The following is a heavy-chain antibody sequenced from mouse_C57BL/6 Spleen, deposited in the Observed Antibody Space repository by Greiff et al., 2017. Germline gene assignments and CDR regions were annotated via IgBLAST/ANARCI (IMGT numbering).Heavy chain of an antibody. J-gene: IGHJ4*01. CDR2: IHPSASDT. CDR3: AITSYFSNPYAMDY. D-gene: IGHD2-5*01. V-gene: IGHV1-74*01. CDR1: GYTFTSYW. Sequence: VQLQQPGAELVKPGASVKVSCKASGYTFTSYWMHWVKQRPGQGLEWIGRIHPSASDTNYNQKFKGKATLTVGKSSSTAYMQLRRLATDDSAVYYCAITSYFSNPYAMDYGGQGTSVTASS.